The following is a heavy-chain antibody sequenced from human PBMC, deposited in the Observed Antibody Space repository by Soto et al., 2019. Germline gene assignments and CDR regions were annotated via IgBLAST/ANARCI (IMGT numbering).Heavy chain of an antibody. CDR2: ISGSGGST. J-gene: IGHJ4*02. Sequence: EVQLLESGGGLVQPGGSLRLSCAASGFTFSSYAMSWVRQAPGKGLEWVSAISGSGGSTYYADSVKGRFTISRDNSKNTRFLQMNSRRAEDTAVYYCATRAYYYDSSGYFDYWGQGTLVTVSS. CDR3: ATRAYYYDSSGYFDY. CDR1: GFTFSSYA. D-gene: IGHD3-22*01. V-gene: IGHV3-23*01.